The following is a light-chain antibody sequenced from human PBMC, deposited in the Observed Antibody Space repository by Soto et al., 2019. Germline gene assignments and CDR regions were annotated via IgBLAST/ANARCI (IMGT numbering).Light chain of an antibody. CDR2: EVS. CDR1: SSDVGGYNY. Sequence: SALTQPASVSGYPGQSITISCTGTSSDVGGYNYVSWYQQHPGKAPKLMIYEVSNRPSGVSNRFSGSKSGNTASLTISGLQAEDEADYYCSSYTSSSTPVVFAGGTK. V-gene: IGLV2-14*01. J-gene: IGLJ2*01. CDR3: SSYTSSSTPVV.